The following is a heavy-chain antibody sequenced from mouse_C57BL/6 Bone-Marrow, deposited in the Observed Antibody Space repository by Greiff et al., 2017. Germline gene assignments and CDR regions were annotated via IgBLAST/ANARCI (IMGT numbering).Heavy chain of an antibody. Sequence: QVQLQQPGAELVKPGASVKLSCKASGYTFTSYWMHWVKQRPGRGLEWIGRIDPNSGGTKYNEKFKSKATLTVDKPSSTAYMQLSSLTSEDSAVYYCARDVTTVVGNWYFDVWGTGTTVTVSS. J-gene: IGHJ1*03. CDR3: ARDVTTVVGNWYFDV. V-gene: IGHV1-72*01. CDR1: GYTFTSYW. CDR2: IDPNSGGT. D-gene: IGHD1-1*01.